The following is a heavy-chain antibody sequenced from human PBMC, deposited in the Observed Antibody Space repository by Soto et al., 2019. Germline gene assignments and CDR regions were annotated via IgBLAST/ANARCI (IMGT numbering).Heavy chain of an antibody. J-gene: IGHJ2*01. CDR1: GFSLSTSGVG. V-gene: IGHV2-5*02. CDR3: AHVYDSSGYHYWYFDL. Sequence: QITLKESGPTLVKPTQTLTLTCTFSGFSLSTSGVGVGWIRQPPGKALEWLALIYWDDDKRYSPSLKSRLTIPKDPSKNQVVLTMTNMDPVDTATYYCAHVYDSSGYHYWYFDLWGRGTLVTVSS. D-gene: IGHD3-22*01. CDR2: IYWDDDK.